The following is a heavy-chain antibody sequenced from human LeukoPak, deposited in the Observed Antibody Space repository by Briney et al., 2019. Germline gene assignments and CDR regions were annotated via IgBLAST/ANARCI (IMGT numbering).Heavy chain of an antibody. CDR2: ISAYNGNT. CDR1: GYTFTSYY. Sequence: ASVKVSCKASGYTFTSYYVHWVRQAPGQGLEWMGWISAYNGNTNYAQKLQGRVTMTTDTSTSTAYMELRSLRSDDTAVYYCARDRGIAAAGTIFDYWGQGTLVTVSS. D-gene: IGHD6-13*01. V-gene: IGHV1-18*04. CDR3: ARDRGIAAAGTIFDY. J-gene: IGHJ4*02.